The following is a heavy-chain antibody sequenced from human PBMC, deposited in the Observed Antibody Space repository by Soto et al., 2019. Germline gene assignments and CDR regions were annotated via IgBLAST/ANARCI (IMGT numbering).Heavy chain of an antibody. J-gene: IGHJ6*03. CDR3: ARGQYCSDASCHFHYYYYMDV. CDR1: GGSISSSSYY. CDR2: IYYSGST. D-gene: IGHD2-15*01. Sequence: QLQLQESGPGLVKPSETLSLTCTVSGGSISSSSYYWGWIRQPSGKGLEWIANIYYSGSTYYNPSLRRRVSISVDTSKNQFSLKLRSVTATDTAVYFCARGQYCSDASCHFHYYYYMDVWGKGTTVTVSS. V-gene: IGHV4-39*01.